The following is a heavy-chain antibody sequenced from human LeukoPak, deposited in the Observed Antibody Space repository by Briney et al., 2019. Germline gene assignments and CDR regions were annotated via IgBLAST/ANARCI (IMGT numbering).Heavy chain of an antibody. Sequence: ASVKVSCKSSGHTFTSSGFTWVRQAPGLGLEWLGWVSAYNHKTDYAQKLQGRVTMTADTSTDTVYMELRSLRSDDTAMYYCARCWSFDRGYCDFWGQGTLITVSS. CDR1: GHTFTSSG. V-gene: IGHV1-18*01. CDR2: VSAYNHKT. J-gene: IGHJ4*02. CDR3: ARCWSFDRGYCDF.